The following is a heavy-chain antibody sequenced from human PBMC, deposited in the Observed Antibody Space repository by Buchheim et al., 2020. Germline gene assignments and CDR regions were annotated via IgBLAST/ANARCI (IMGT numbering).Heavy chain of an antibody. CDR2: IWDDGSNK. Sequence: QVQLVESGGGVVQPGRSLRLSCAASGFTFSSYGMHWVRQAPGKGLEWVAVIWDDGSNKYYADSVKGRFTISRDNSKNTLYLQRNSLRAEDTAVYYCARDIVSEGAGDYVWNGMDVWGQGTT. J-gene: IGHJ6*02. CDR3: ARDIVSEGAGDYVWNGMDV. D-gene: IGHD3-16*01. CDR1: GFTFSSYG. V-gene: IGHV3-33*01.